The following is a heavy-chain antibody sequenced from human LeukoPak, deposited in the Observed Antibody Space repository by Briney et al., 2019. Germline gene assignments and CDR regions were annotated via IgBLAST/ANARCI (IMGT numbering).Heavy chain of an antibody. CDR3: AKDSGVAAFDY. J-gene: IGHJ4*02. V-gene: IGHV3-30*18. CDR1: GSTFSSYG. Sequence: GGSLRLSCAASGSTFSSYGMHWVRQAPGKGLEWVAVISYDGSNKYYADSVKGRFTISRDNSKNTLYLQMNSLRAEDTAVYYCAKDSGVAAFDYWGQGTLVTVSS. CDR2: ISYDGSNK. D-gene: IGHD6-6*01.